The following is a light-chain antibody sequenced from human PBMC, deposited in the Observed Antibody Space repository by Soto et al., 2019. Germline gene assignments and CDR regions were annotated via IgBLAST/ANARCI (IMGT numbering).Light chain of an antibody. CDR1: QSVSGY. J-gene: IGKJ5*01. CDR3: QQRYNWPIT. CDR2: ADS. V-gene: IGKV3-11*01. Sequence: IVLTQSPATLSLSPGKTATLSCRASQSVSGYIGWYQQKPGQAPRLLIYADSNRATGIPARFSGSGYGTDFNLTISSLETEDFSVYYCQQRYNWPITFGQGTRLEIK.